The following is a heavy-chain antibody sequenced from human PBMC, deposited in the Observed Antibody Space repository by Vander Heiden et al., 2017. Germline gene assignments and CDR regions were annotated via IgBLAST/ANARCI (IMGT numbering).Heavy chain of an antibody. V-gene: IGHV3-48*02. CDR3: ARQRYCGGDCYYSDF. J-gene: IGHJ4*02. CDR2: INTGSTTI. D-gene: IGHD2-21*02. CDR1: GFIFGTYS. Sequence: EVNLVESGGGLVQPGGSLRLSCEASGFIFGTYSMGWVRQAQGKGLEWVSYINTGSTTIKYADSVKGRATISRDNAKDSLFLLMNSLRHEDTAMYYCARQRYCGGDCYYSDFWGQGTLVTVS.